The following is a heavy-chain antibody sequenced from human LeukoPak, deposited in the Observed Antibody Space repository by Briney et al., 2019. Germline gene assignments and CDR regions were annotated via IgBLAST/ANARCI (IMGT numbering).Heavy chain of an antibody. Sequence: GESLKISRQGSGYSFTSYWIGWVRQMPGKGLEWMGIIYPGDSDTRYNPSFQGQVTISADKSISTAYLQWSSLKASDTAMYYCARSSGLASYDYWGQGTLVTVSS. J-gene: IGHJ4*02. V-gene: IGHV5-51*01. CDR3: ARSSGLASYDY. D-gene: IGHD3-10*01. CDR1: GYSFTSYW. CDR2: IYPGDSDT.